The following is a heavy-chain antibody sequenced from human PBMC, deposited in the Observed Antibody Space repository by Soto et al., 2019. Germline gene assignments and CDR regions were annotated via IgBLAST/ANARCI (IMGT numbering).Heavy chain of an antibody. D-gene: IGHD3-10*01. CDR2: IYYSGST. Sequence: SETLSLTCTVSGGSISSYYWSWIRQPPGKGLEWIGYIYYSGSTNYNPSLKSRVTISVNTSKNQFSLKLSSVTAADTAVYYCARHNYGSGSTYFDYWGQGTLVTVSS. J-gene: IGHJ4*02. V-gene: IGHV4-59*08. CDR3: ARHNYGSGSTYFDY. CDR1: GGSISSYY.